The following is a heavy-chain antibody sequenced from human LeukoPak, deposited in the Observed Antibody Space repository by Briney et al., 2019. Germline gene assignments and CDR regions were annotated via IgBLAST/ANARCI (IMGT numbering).Heavy chain of an antibody. CDR1: GGSFSGYY. V-gene: IGHV4-34*01. CDR3: ARATTMVRGVKGAYDY. Sequence: SETLSLTCAVYGGSFSGYYWSWIRQPPGKGLEWIGEINHSGSTNYNPSLKSRVTISVDTSKNQFSLKLSSVTAADTAVYYCARATTMVRGVKGAYDYWGQGTLVTVSS. D-gene: IGHD3-10*01. J-gene: IGHJ4*02. CDR2: INHSGST.